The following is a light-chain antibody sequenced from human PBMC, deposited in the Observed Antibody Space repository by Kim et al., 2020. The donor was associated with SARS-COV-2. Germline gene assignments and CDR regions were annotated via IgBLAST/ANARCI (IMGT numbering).Light chain of an antibody. Sequence: GQSIIISCTGTSSDVGGYNYVSWYQHHPGKAPKLMIYDVSKRPSGVSNRFSGSKSGNTASLTISGLQAEDEADYYCSSYTSGSTVVFGGGTQLTVL. CDR1: SSDVGGYNY. J-gene: IGLJ2*01. CDR2: DVS. CDR3: SSYTSGSTVV. V-gene: IGLV2-14*03.